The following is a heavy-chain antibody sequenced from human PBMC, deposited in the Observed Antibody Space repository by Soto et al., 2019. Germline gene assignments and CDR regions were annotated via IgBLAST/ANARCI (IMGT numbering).Heavy chain of an antibody. V-gene: IGHV1-18*01. J-gene: IGHJ5*02. D-gene: IGHD3-3*01. CDR2: ISAYNGNT. Sequence: QVQLVQSGAEVKKPGASVKVSCKASGYTFTSYGISWVRQAPGQGLEWMGWISAYNGNTNYAQKLQGRVTMTTDTATSRAYMELRSLRSDDTAVYYCARGVGGLRFLGGRANWFDPWGQGTLVTVSS. CDR3: ARGVGGLRFLGGRANWFDP. CDR1: GYTFTSYG.